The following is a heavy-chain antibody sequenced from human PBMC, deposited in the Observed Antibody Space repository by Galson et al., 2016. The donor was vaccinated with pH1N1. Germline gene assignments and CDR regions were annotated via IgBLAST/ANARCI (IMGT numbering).Heavy chain of an antibody. V-gene: IGHV4-61*09. J-gene: IGHJ6*02. CDR2: IYTSGST. D-gene: IGHD3-10*01. Sequence: TLSLTCGVSGDSMTSGFYYWSWIRQPAGKGLEYIGYIYTSGSTNYSPSLKSRLTISVDTSKNQVSLKLSSVTAADTAVYYCARGRIDSAGSGSYYSNYYYGMAVWGQGTTVTVSS. CDR1: GDSMTSGFYY. CDR3: ARGRIDSAGSGSYYSNYYYGMAV.